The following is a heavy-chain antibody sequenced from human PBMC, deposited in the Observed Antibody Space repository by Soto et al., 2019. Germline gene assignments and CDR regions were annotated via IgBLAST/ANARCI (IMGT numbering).Heavy chain of an antibody. CDR2: IYWNDDK. Sequence: SGPTLVNPTQTLTLTCTFSGFSLSTSGVGVGWIRQPPGKALEWLALIYWNDDKRYSPSLKSRLTITKDTSKNQVVLTMTNMDPVDTATYYCAHPPMVRGVIITLPYYHLHGMDVWGQGTTVTVSS. J-gene: IGHJ6*02. CDR3: AHPPMVRGVIITLPYYHLHGMDV. V-gene: IGHV2-5*01. CDR1: GFSLSTSGVG. D-gene: IGHD3-10*01.